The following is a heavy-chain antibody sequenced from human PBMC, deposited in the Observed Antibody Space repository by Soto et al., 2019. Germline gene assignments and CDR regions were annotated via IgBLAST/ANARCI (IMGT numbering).Heavy chain of an antibody. J-gene: IGHJ5*02. CDR3: AKNARSSTSRSWFDP. V-gene: IGHV3-30*18. Sequence: QVQLVESGGGVVQPGRSLRLSCAASGFTFSSYGMHWVRQAPGKGLEWVAVISYDGSNKYYADSVKGRFTISRDNSKNTLYLQMNSLRAEDTAVYYCAKNARSSTSRSWFDPWGQGTLVTVSS. D-gene: IGHD2-2*01. CDR2: ISYDGSNK. CDR1: GFTFSSYG.